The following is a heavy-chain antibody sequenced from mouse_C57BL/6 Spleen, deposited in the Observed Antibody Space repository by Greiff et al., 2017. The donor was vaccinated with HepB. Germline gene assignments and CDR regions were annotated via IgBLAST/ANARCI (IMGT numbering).Heavy chain of an antibody. D-gene: IGHD2-3*01. CDR1: GYTFTSYW. V-gene: IGHV1-59*01. Sequence: VQLKQPGAELVRPGTSVKLSCKASGYTFTSYWMHWVKQRPGQGLEWIGVIDPSDSYTNYNQKFKGKATLTVDTSSSTAYMQLSSLTSADSAVYYCARDGRWDYWGQGTSVTVSS. J-gene: IGHJ4*01. CDR2: IDPSDSYT. CDR3: ARDGRWDY.